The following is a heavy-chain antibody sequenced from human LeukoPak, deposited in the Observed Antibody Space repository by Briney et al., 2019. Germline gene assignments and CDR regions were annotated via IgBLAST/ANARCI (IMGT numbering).Heavy chain of an antibody. V-gene: IGHV3-23*01. Sequence: GGSLRLSCAASGFTFSSYAMSWVRQAPGKGLEWVSAISGSGGSTYYADSVKGRFTISRDNSKNTLYLQMNSLRAEDTAVYYCAKDQATDCYDSSGYSYSDYWGQGTLVTVSS. J-gene: IGHJ4*02. CDR3: AKDQATDCYDSSGYSYSDY. D-gene: IGHD3-22*01. CDR1: GFTFSSYA. CDR2: ISGSGGST.